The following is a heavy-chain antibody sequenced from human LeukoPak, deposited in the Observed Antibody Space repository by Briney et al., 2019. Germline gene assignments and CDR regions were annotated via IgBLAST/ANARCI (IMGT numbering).Heavy chain of an antibody. J-gene: IGHJ4*02. CDR1: GASISSYY. CDR2: LFHSGST. V-gene: IGHV4-59*01. CDR3: ARAGASYSFDQ. Sequence: SETLSLTCSVSGASISSYYWSWLRQPPGKGLEWIGYLFHSGSTNYNPSLKSRVTISVDTSKNQFSLKLNSVTAADTAVYYCARAGASYSFDQWGQGTLVTVSS. D-gene: IGHD2-21*01.